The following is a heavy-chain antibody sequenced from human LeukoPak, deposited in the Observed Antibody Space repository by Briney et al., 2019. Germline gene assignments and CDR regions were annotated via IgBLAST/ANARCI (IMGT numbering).Heavy chain of an antibody. V-gene: IGHV3-30*02. Sequence: GGSLRLSCAASGFTFSSYGMHWVRQAPGKGLEWMAFIRYDGSNKYYADSVKGRFTISRDNSKNTLYLQMNSLRAEDTAVYYCAKGYSGFGFYYMDVWGKGTTVTISS. J-gene: IGHJ6*03. D-gene: IGHD3-10*01. CDR1: GFTFSSYG. CDR2: IRYDGSNK. CDR3: AKGYSGFGFYYMDV.